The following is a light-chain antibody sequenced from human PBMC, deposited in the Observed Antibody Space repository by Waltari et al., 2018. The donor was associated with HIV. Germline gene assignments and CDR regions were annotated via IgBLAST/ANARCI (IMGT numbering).Light chain of an antibody. CDR3: QERSNWPPIT. CDR2: DAS. J-gene: IGKJ5*01. Sequence: EIVLTQSPATMSLSPGERATLSCRASQSVGTFLGWYQQKPGQAPRLLVYDASNTAAGIPARFRGSGSGTDFTLTINSLEPEDSAVYYCQERSNWPPITFGQGTRLEIK. CDR1: QSVGTF. V-gene: IGKV3-11*01.